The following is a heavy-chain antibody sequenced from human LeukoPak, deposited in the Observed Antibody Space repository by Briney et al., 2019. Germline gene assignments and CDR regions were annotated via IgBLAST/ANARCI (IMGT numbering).Heavy chain of an antibody. CDR3: ARDGSNWSNDYYHGVDV. D-gene: IGHD4-11*01. J-gene: IGHJ6*02. Sequence: SETLSLTCTVSGDSVTTYYWSWIRQPPGKGLEWLGYVYYSGSATYNPSLKSRVTISVDTSKDQFSLRLSSVTAADTAVYYCARDGSNWSNDYYHGVDVWGQGTTVTVSS. CDR2: VYYSGSA. CDR1: GDSVTTYY. V-gene: IGHV4-59*02.